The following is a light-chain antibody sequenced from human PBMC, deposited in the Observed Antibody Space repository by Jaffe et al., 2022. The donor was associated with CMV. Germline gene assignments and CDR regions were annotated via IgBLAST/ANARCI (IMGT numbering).Light chain of an antibody. CDR3: QQYKNYPFT. Sequence: DIQMTQSPSSLSASVGDRVTITCRASQPISDYLAWFQQQPGKAPKPLIYAASSLKSGVPSKFSGSGSGTDFTLTISSLQPEDFATYYCQQYKNYPFTFGPGTTVNLK. J-gene: IGKJ3*01. CDR2: AAS. CDR1: QPISDY. V-gene: IGKV1-16*02.